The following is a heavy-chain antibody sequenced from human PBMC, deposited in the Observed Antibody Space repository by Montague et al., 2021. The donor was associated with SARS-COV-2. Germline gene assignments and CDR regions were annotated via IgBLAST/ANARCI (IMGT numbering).Heavy chain of an antibody. CDR2: ISSSGSTI. CDR1: GFTFSSYE. Sequence: SLRLSCAASGFTFSSYEMNWVRQAPGKGLEWVSYISSSGSTIYYADSVKGRFTISRDNAKNSLYLQMNSLRAEDTAVYYCARGEENYDILTGYHKDYHYYYGMDVWGQGTTVTVSS. CDR3: ARGEENYDILTGYHKDYHYYYGMDV. D-gene: IGHD3-9*01. V-gene: IGHV3-48*03. J-gene: IGHJ6*02.